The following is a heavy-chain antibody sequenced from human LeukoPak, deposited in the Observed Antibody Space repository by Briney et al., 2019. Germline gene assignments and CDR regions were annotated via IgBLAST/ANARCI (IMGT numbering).Heavy chain of an antibody. D-gene: IGHD6-13*01. CDR1: GGSISSGDYY. Sequence: PSETLSLTCTVSGGSISSGDYYWSWIRQPPGKGLEWIGYIYYSGSTYYNPSLKSRVTISVDTSKNQFSLKLSSVTAADTAVYYCARAAGTANLDYWGQGTLVTVSS. CDR2: IYYSGST. V-gene: IGHV4-30-4*01. CDR3: ARAAGTANLDY. J-gene: IGHJ4*02.